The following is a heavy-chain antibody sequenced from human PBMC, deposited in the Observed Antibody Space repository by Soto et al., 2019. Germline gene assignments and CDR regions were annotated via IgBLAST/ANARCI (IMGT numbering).Heavy chain of an antibody. Sequence: GGSLRLSCAASGFTLSTYGMHWVRQAPGKGLEWVAVVWYDGSKKYYADSVKGRFTVSRDNSKNTLYLQMNSLRAEDTAVYYCARPLEQWQLGFGMDVWGQGSPVTVSS. D-gene: IGHD6-19*01. CDR3: ARPLEQWQLGFGMDV. V-gene: IGHV3-33*01. CDR1: GFTLSTYG. CDR2: VWYDGSKK. J-gene: IGHJ6*01.